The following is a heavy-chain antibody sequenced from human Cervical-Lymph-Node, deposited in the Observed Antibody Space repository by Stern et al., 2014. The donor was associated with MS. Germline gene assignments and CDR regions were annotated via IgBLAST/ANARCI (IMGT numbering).Heavy chain of an antibody. D-gene: IGHD3-10*01. V-gene: IGHV4-4*07. Sequence: QVQLVQSGPRLVTPSETLSLTCTVSGVAISSYCWSWVRQPAGKGLEWVGRLCASGYAKYNPSLKSRVTMSVDRSNNQFSLRLTSVTAADTAVYFCASSEIFSGSGSSGGLGVWGPGTTVSVSS. CDR2: LCASGYA. J-gene: IGHJ6*02. CDR3: ASSEIFSGSGSSGGLGV. CDR1: GVAISSYC.